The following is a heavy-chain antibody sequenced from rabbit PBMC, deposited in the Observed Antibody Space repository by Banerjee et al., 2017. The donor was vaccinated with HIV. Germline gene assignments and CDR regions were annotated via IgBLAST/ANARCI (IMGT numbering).Heavy chain of an antibody. Sequence: QSLEESGGDLVKPGASLTLTCTASGFSLSSYYMCWVRQAPGKGLEWIGCIYADSSGSTYYASWAKGRFTISKTSSTTVTLQMTSLTAADTATYFCARAPYGNMYAFNLWGQGTLVTVS. CDR3: ARAPYGNMYAFNL. CDR1: GFSLSSYY. D-gene: IGHD6-1*01. J-gene: IGHJ4*01. CDR2: IYADSSGST. V-gene: IGHV1S40*01.